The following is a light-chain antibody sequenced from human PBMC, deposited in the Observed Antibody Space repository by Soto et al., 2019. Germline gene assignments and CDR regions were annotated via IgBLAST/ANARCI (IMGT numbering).Light chain of an antibody. Sequence: EIVMTQSPVTLSVSPGERATLSCRASQSVSSSLAWFQQKHGQAPRLLIYGASTRATGIPARFSGSWSGTEFTLTISSLQSEDFAVYYCQQYNNWPRTFGQGTKLEMK. V-gene: IGKV3-15*01. CDR3: QQYNNWPRT. CDR1: QSVSSS. CDR2: GAS. J-gene: IGKJ2*01.